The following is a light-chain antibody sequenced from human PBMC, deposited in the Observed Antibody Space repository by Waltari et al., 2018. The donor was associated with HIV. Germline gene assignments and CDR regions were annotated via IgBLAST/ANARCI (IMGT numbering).Light chain of an antibody. CDR2: WAT. V-gene: IGKV4-1*01. Sequence: DIVVTQSPDSLAVPLGGRATMNCKSTQSLLHSSSNKNYLAWFQLKPGQPPKLLIYWATTRASEVPTRFSGRGSGTNVTRTINGLQAEDVAIYYCQQFYSTTWSFGPGTRVDIK. CDR3: QQFYSTTWS. CDR1: QSLLHSSSNKNY. J-gene: IGKJ1*01.